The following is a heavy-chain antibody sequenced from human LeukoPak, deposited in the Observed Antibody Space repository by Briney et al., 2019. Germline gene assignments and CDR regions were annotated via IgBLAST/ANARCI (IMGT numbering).Heavy chain of an antibody. V-gene: IGHV3-21*01. Sequence: GGSLRLSCAASGFTFSSYSMNWVRQAPGKGLEWVSSISGSSSYIYYADSVKGRFTISRDNAKNSLYLQMNSLTAEDAAVYYCARDSEEMATIIHDYWGQGTLVTVSS. CDR2: ISGSSSYI. D-gene: IGHD5-24*01. J-gene: IGHJ4*02. CDR1: GFTFSSYS. CDR3: ARDSEEMATIIHDY.